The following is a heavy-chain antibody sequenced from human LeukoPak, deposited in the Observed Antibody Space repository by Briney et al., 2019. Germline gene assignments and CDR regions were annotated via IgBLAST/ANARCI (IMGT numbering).Heavy chain of an antibody. CDR1: GGSITPSY. V-gene: IGHV4-59*08. CDR3: ARHAYHYDSSFDN. D-gene: IGHD3-22*01. Sequence: SETLSLTCTVSGGSITPSYWSWIRQRPGKGLEWIGFIYYSGSTNYNPSLKSRVTLSVDTSKNQFSLKLSSVTAADTAVYYCARHAYHYDSSFDNWGRGTLVTVSS. J-gene: IGHJ4*02. CDR2: IYYSGST.